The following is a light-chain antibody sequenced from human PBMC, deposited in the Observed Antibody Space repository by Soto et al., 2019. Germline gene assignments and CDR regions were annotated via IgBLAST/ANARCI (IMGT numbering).Light chain of an antibody. CDR3: QQYGSSPWT. V-gene: IGKV3-20*01. CDR2: GAS. J-gene: IGKJ1*01. CDR1: QSVSSN. Sequence: EIVLTQSPATLSLTPGERATLFCRASQSVSSNLAWYQQKPGQAPRLLIYGASSRATGIPDRFSGSGSGTDFTLTISRLEPEDFAVYYCQQYGSSPWTFGQGTKVDIK.